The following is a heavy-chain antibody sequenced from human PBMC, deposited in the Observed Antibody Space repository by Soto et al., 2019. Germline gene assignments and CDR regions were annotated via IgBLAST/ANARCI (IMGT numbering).Heavy chain of an antibody. CDR1: GFTFSSYG. Sequence: QVQLVESGGGVVRPGRSLRLSCTASGFTFSSYGMHWVRQAPGKGLEWVAVISFDGSNKYYSDPVKGRFTISRDNSNNTMYLQMNSRRPEDTAVYHCAKDHDYGSENYDFYYHYYMDVWGKGTTVAVSS. CDR2: ISFDGSNK. D-gene: IGHD3-10*01. J-gene: IGHJ6*03. V-gene: IGHV3-30*18. CDR3: AKDHDYGSENYDFYYHYYMDV.